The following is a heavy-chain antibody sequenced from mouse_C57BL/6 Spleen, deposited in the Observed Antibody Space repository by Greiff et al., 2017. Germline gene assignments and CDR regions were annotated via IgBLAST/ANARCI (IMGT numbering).Heavy chain of an antibody. CDR2: ISSGGDYI. V-gene: IGHV5-9-1*02. Sequence: EVMLVESGEGLVKPGGSLKLSCAASGFTFSSYAMSWVRQTPEKRLEWVAYISSGGDYIYYADTVKGRFTISRDNARNTLYLQMSSLKSEDTAMYYCTREGYYYGSYYYAMDYWGQGTSVTVSS. D-gene: IGHD1-1*01. J-gene: IGHJ4*01. CDR3: TREGYYYGSYYYAMDY. CDR1: GFTFSSYA.